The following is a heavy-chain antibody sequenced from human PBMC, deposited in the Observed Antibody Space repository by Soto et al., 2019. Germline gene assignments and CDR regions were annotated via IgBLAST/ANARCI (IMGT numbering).Heavy chain of an antibody. CDR3: AKDPLLRGYSYGYAGYYYCGMDV. CDR2: ISGSGGST. CDR1: GFTFSSYA. V-gene: IGHV3-23*01. J-gene: IGHJ6*02. Sequence: EVQLLESGGGLVQPGGSLRLSCAASGFTFSSYAMSWVRQAPGKGLEWVSAISGSGGSTYYADSVKGRFTISRDNSKNTLYLQMNSLRAEDTAVYYCAKDPLLRGYSYGYAGYYYCGMDVWGQGTTVTVSS. D-gene: IGHD5-18*01.